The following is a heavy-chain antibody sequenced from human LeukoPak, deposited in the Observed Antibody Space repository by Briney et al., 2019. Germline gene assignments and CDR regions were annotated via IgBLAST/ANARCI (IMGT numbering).Heavy chain of an antibody. CDR3: ARDQTKWEPLRRRNYYYMDV. D-gene: IGHD1-26*01. V-gene: IGHV3-7*01. CDR2: IKQDGSEN. Sequence: GGSLRLSCAASGFTFSSYWMSWVRQAPGKGLEWVANIKQDGSENYYVDSVKGRFTISRENAKNSLYLQMNSLRAEDTAVYYCARDQTKWEPLRRRNYYYMDVWGKGTTVTVSS. CDR1: GFTFSSYW. J-gene: IGHJ6*03.